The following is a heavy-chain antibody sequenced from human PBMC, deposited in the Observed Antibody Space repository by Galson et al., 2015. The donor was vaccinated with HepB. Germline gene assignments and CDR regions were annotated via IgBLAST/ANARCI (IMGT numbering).Heavy chain of an antibody. CDR2: IYYSGTT. Sequence: TLSLTCTVSGGSIISGGYYWSWIRQPPGKGLEWIGYIYYSGTTYFNASLKSRVTLSVDTSKSQFSLKLTSVTAADTAVYYCARWRTAPYGNFDSWGQGTLVTVSS. CDR1: GGSIISGGYY. D-gene: IGHD4-17*01. V-gene: IGHV4-31*03. J-gene: IGHJ4*02. CDR3: ARWRTAPYGNFDS.